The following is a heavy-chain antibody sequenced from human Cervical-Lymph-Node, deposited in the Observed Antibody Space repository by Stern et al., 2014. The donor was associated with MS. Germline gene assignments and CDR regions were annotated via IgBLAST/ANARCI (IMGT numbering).Heavy chain of an antibody. D-gene: IGHD3/OR15-3a*01. J-gene: IGHJ4*02. CDR1: GYTFTSHY. Sequence: VQLVESGAEVKKPGASVKVSCKASGYTFTSHYMHWVRQAPGQGLEWVGIIYPSGDNASYAQKFQGRVTMTRDTSTSTPYMELSSLRSEDTAVYYCASGTGSKRPACNYWGQGTLVTVSS. V-gene: IGHV1-46*01. CDR3: ASGTGSKRPACNY. CDR2: IYPSGDNA.